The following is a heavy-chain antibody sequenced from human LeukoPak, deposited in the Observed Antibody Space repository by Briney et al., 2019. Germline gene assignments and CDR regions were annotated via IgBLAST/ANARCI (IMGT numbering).Heavy chain of an antibody. CDR1: GFTVSSNY. J-gene: IGHJ6*02. D-gene: IGHD5-12*01. CDR2: IYSGGST. CDR3: ASQYSGSLKTYYYYGMDV. Sequence: PGGSLRLSCAASGFTVSSNYMSWVRQAPGKGLEWVSVIYSGGSTYYADSVKGRFTISRDNSKNTLYLKMNSLRAEDTAVYYCASQYSGSLKTYYYYGMDVWGQGTTVTVSS. V-gene: IGHV3-66*04.